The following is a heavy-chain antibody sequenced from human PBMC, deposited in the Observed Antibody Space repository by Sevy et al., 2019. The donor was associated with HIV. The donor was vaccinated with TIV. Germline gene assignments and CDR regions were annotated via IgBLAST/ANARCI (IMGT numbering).Heavy chain of an antibody. J-gene: IGHJ5*02. CDR2: INTNTGNP. CDR1: GYTFTSYA. Sequence: ASVKVSCKASGYTFTSYAMNWVRQAPGQGLEWMGWINTNTGNPTYAQGFTGRFVFSLDTSVSTAYLQISSLKAEDTAVYYCARRLFGVATYNWFDPWGQGTLVTVSS. V-gene: IGHV7-4-1*02. CDR3: ARRLFGVATYNWFDP. D-gene: IGHD3-3*01.